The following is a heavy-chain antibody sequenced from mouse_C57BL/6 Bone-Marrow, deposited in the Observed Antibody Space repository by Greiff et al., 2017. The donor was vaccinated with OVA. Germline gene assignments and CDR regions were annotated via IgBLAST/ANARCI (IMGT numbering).Heavy chain of an antibody. V-gene: IGHV5-4*01. CDR3: ARDAYPGMDY. D-gene: IGHD2-10*01. CDR1: GFTFSSYA. J-gene: IGHJ4*01. CDR2: ISDGGSYT. Sequence: EVKLVESGGGLVKPGGSLKLSCAASGFTFSSYAMSWVRQTPEKRLEWVATISDGGSYTYYPDNVKGRFTISRDNAKNNLYLQMSHLKSEDTAMYDCARDAYPGMDYWGQGTAVTVSS.